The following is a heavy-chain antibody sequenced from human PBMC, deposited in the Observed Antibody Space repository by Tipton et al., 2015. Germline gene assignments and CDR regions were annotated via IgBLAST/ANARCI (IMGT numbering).Heavy chain of an antibody. CDR3: AKGAVAGIPFDY. V-gene: IGHV3-33*06. CDR1: HFPFSNYG. Sequence: SLRLSCEASHFPFSNYGMHWVRQAPGKGLDWVAVVWYDGGEKQYADSVKGRFTISRDNSKNTLYLQMNSLTADDTALYYCAKGAVAGIPFDYWGQGTLVTVSS. CDR2: VWYDGGEK. D-gene: IGHD6-19*01. J-gene: IGHJ4*02.